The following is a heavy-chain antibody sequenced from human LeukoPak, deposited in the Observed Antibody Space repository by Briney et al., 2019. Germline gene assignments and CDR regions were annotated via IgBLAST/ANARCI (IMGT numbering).Heavy chain of an antibody. CDR3: TRSPEYYDFWSGSDY. CDR2: IRSKAYGATT. J-gene: IGHJ4*02. Sequence: PGRSLRLSCTASGFTFGDHAMSWVRQAPGKGLEWVGFIRSKAYGATTEYAASVKGRFTISRDDPKSIAYLQMNSLKTEDTAVYYCTRSPEYYDFWSGSDYWGQGTLVTVSS. D-gene: IGHD3-3*01. V-gene: IGHV3-49*04. CDR1: GFTFGDHA.